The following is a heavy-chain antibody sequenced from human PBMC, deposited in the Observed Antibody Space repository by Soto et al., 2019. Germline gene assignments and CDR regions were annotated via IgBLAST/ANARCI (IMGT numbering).Heavy chain of an antibody. J-gene: IGHJ3*02. CDR3: ASHWNDNAFDI. Sequence: GGSLRLSCAASGFTVSSNYMSWVHQAPGKGLEWVSVIYSGGSTYYADSVKGRFTISRDNSKNTLYLQMNSLRAEDTAVYYCASHWNDNAFDIWGQGTMVTVSS. V-gene: IGHV3-66*01. D-gene: IGHD1-1*01. CDR2: IYSGGST. CDR1: GFTVSSNY.